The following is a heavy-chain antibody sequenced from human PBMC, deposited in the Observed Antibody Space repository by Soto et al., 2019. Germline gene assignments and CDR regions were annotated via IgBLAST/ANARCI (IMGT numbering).Heavy chain of an antibody. CDR1: GFTFSSYW. CDR2: INSDGSST. CDR3: ARDQGYCSGGRCYLAGY. J-gene: IGHJ4*02. Sequence: PGGSLRLSCAASGFTFSSYWMHWVRQAPGKGLVWVSRINSDGSSTGYADSVMGRFTISRDNAKNTLYLQMNSLRAEDTAVYYCARDQGYCSGGRCYLAGYWGQGTLVTVSS. V-gene: IGHV3-74*01. D-gene: IGHD2-15*01.